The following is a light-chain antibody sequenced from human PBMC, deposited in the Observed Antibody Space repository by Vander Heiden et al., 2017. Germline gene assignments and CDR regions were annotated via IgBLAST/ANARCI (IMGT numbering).Light chain of an antibody. J-gene: IGLJ2*01. V-gene: IGLV3-19*01. CDR1: SRRGSY. CDR2: GYN. CDR3: NSRDSSGNHVV. Sequence: SSELTQDPAVSVALGQTVRITCQGDSRRGSYASWSQQKPGQAPVLVIYGYNNRPSGIPDRFSGSSSGNTASLTITGAQAEDEADYFCNSRDSSGNHVVFGGGTKLTVL.